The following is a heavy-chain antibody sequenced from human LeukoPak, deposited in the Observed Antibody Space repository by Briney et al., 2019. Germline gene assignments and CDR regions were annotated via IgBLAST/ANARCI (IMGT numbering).Heavy chain of an antibody. CDR1: GFTFSSYA. CDR3: TRDSDWGSNLVRGVMGLFDY. CDR2: ISSNGGST. D-gene: IGHD3-10*01. Sequence: HPGGSLRLSCAASGFTFSSYAIHWVRQAPGKGLEYVSAISSNGGSTYYANSVKGRFTISRDNSKNTLYLQMNSLRDEDTALYYCTRDSDWGSNLVRGVMGLFDYWGQGTLVTVSS. J-gene: IGHJ4*02. V-gene: IGHV3-64*01.